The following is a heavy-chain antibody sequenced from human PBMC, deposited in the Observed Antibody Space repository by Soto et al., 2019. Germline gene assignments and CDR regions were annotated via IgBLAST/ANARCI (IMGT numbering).Heavy chain of an antibody. CDR3: ARKYSSSWYDY. D-gene: IGHD6-13*01. Sequence: SETLSLTCTVSGGSISSSSYYWGWIRQPPGKGLEWIGSIYYSGSTYYDPSLKSRVTISVDTSKNQFSLKLNSLTAADTAVYYCARKYSSSWYDYWGQGALVTVSS. CDR1: GGSISSSSYY. J-gene: IGHJ4*02. CDR2: IYYSGST. V-gene: IGHV4-39*07.